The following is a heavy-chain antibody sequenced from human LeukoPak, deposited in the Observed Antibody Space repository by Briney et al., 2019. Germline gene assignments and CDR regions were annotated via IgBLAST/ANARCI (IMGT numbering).Heavy chain of an antibody. CDR3: ARGGYSYGLGIDY. CDR2: IYHNGST. D-gene: IGHD5-18*01. Sequence: SETLSLTCTVSGYSISSGYYWGWVRQPPGKGLQWIGIIYHNGSTYYNPSLRSRVTISVDTSKNQFSLKLSSVTAADTAVYYCARGGYSYGLGIDYWGQGTLVTVSS. CDR1: GYSISSGYY. V-gene: IGHV4-38-2*02. J-gene: IGHJ4*02.